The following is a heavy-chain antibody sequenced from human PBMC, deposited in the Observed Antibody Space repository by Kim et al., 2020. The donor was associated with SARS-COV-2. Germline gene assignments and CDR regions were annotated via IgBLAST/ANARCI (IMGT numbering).Heavy chain of an antibody. CDR1: GVSFNTYA. Sequence: GGSLRLSCAASGVSFNTYAMHWVRQAPGKGLEWVAVTSYDGSNKYYADSVKGRFTISRDNSKNTLYLQMSSLRAEDTAVYYCARGSDYFGPGKYDSPGGNWGQGTLVIVSA. CDR3: ARGSDYFGPGKYDSPGGN. D-gene: IGHD3-10*01. CDR2: TSYDGSNK. J-gene: IGHJ4*02. V-gene: IGHV3-30*12.